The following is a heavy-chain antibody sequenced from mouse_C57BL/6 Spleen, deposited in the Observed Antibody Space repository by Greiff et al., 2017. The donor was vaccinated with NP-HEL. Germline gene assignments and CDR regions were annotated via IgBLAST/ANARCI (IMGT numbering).Heavy chain of an antibody. D-gene: IGHD1-1*01. CDR1: GYTFTDYN. Sequence: EVQLQQSGPELVKPGASVKIPCKASGYTFTDYNMDWVKQSHGKSLEWIGDINPNNGGTIYNQKLKGKATLTVDKSSSTAYMELRSLTSEDTAVYYCSDYYGSSYGLAYWGQGTLVTVSA. V-gene: IGHV1-18*01. J-gene: IGHJ3*01. CDR3: SDYYGSSYGLAY. CDR2: INPNNGGT.